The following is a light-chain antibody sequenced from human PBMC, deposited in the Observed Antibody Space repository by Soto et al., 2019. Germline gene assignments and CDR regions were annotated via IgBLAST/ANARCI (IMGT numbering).Light chain of an antibody. Sequence: QSVLTQPPSASGTPRQRVTISCSGSNSNIGTKAVKWYQQLPGTAPKSLIYKNDQRPSGVPDRFSGSKSGTSASLAISGLQPEDEADYYCASWDDSLNGVVFGGGTKLTVL. CDR2: KND. J-gene: IGLJ3*02. V-gene: IGLV1-44*01. CDR1: NSNIGTKA. CDR3: ASWDDSLNGVV.